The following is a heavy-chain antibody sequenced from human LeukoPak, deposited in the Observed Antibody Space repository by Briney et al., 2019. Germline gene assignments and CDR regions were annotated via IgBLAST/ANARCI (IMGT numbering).Heavy chain of an antibody. CDR2: IFYSGSS. D-gene: IGHD3-10*01. Sequence: SETLSLTCTVSGDSIRSSFWTWVRQPPGKGLEWIGYIFYSGSSNYNPSLRGRVTMSVDTSKNQFSLKLSSVIAADTAVYYCARERSMVRGLSWFDPWGQGTLVTVSS. CDR1: GDSIRSSF. V-gene: IGHV4-59*01. J-gene: IGHJ5*02. CDR3: ARERSMVRGLSWFDP.